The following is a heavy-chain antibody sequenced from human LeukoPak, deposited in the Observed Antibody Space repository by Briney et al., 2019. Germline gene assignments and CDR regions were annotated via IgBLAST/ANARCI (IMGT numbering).Heavy chain of an antibody. D-gene: IGHD5-12*01. CDR2: ISANTGNT. J-gene: IGHJ6*02. Sequence: ASVKVSCKASGYTFTNYGLFWVRQVPGQGFEWMGWISANTGNTKALQSFKGRVTMTTDTATSTAYMELRSLTSVDTAVYYCARSSSGYNYRYNYGMDVWGQGTTVIVSS. CDR1: GYTFTNYG. V-gene: IGHV1-18*01. CDR3: ARSSSGYNYRYNYGMDV.